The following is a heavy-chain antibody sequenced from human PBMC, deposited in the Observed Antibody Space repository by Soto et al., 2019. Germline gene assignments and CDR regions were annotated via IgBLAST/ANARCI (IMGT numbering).Heavy chain of an antibody. V-gene: IGHV1-8*01. CDR2: MNPNSGNT. CDR1: GYTFTSYD. Sequence: ASVKVSCKASGYTFTSYDINWVRQATGQGLEWMGWMNPNSGNTGYAQKFQGRVTMTRNTSISTAYMELSSLRSEDTAVYYCARPYYDFWSGYPNWFDPWGQRTLVTVSS. CDR3: ARPYYDFWSGYPNWFDP. D-gene: IGHD3-3*01. J-gene: IGHJ5*02.